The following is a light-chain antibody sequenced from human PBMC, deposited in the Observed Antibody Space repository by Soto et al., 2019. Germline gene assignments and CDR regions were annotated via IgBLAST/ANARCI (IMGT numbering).Light chain of an antibody. CDR3: SSYTSSTIWV. CDR1: SSDVGAYNY. Sequence: QSALTQPASVSGSPGQSITISCTGTSSDVGAYNYVSWYQQHPGKAPKLMIYEVSYRPSGVSDRFSGSRSGNTASLTISGLQAEDESDYYCSSYTSSTIWVFGGGTKLTVL. J-gene: IGLJ3*02. V-gene: IGLV2-14*01. CDR2: EVS.